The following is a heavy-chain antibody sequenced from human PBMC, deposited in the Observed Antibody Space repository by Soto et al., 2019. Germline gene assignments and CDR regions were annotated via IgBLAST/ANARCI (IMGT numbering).Heavy chain of an antibody. CDR2: ISSSSSAI. J-gene: IGHJ4*02. Sequence: GGSLRLSCAASGFTFSSYTMNWVRQAPGKGLEWVSDISSSSSAIYYADSVKGRFTISGDNAKNSLCLQMNSLRDEDTAVYYCARDGYGYWGQGTLVTVSS. CDR3: ARDGYGY. V-gene: IGHV3-48*02. D-gene: IGHD5-12*01. CDR1: GFTFSSYT.